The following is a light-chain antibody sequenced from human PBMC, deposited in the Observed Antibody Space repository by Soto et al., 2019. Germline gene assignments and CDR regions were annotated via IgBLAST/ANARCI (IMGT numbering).Light chain of an antibody. CDR3: QQLNSYPPWT. CDR1: QTIAKS. V-gene: IGKV1-9*01. Sequence: DIQMTQSPSCLSASVGGSISXXCRSFQTIAKSLNWYQQKPGRAPKLXXFGASTLQSGVPSRFSGSGSGTDFTLTISSLQPEDFATYFCQQLNSYPPWTFGQGTKVDIK. CDR2: GAS. J-gene: IGKJ1*01.